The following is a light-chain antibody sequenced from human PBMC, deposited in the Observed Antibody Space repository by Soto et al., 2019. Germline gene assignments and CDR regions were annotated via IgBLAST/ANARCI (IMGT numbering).Light chain of an antibody. J-gene: IGLJ1*01. V-gene: IGLV2-14*01. Sequence: QSVLTQPPSASGTPGQRVTISCSGSNSDVGIYDFVSWYQHHPGRAPKLIVSEVSHRPSGVSNRFSGPKSGNTASLTISGLQSEDEADYYCISYTSDDVRYVFGTGTKVTVL. CDR2: EVS. CDR3: ISYTSDDVRYV. CDR1: NSDVGIYDF.